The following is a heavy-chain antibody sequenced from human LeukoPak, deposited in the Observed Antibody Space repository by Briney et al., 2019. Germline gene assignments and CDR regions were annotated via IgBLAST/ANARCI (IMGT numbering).Heavy chain of an antibody. J-gene: IGHJ4*02. V-gene: IGHV3-23*01. D-gene: IGHD3-22*01. Sequence: GESLRRSCAASGFTFSTYAMSWVRQAPGKGLEWVSAISGSGGSTNYADSVKGRVTVSRDNSKSTLYLRMNSLRAEDTAVYYCAKSSYYDSSGYYREYYFDYWGQGTLVTVSS. CDR2: ISGSGGST. CDR1: GFTFSTYA. CDR3: AKSSYYDSSGYYREYYFDY.